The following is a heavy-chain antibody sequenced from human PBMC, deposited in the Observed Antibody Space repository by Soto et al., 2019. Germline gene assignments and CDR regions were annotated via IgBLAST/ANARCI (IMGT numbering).Heavy chain of an antibody. Sequence: SETLSLTCTVSGGSISSYYWSWIRQPPGKGLEWIGYIYYSGSTNYNPSLKSRVTISVDTSKNQFSLKLSSVTAADTAVYYCARIIGNYGDYGYYGMDVWGQGTTVTVSS. D-gene: IGHD4-17*01. J-gene: IGHJ6*02. CDR1: GGSISSYY. V-gene: IGHV4-59*08. CDR3: ARIIGNYGDYGYYGMDV. CDR2: IYYSGST.